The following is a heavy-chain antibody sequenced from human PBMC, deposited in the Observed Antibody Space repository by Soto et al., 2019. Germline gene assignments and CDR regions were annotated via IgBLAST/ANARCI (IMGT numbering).Heavy chain of an antibody. V-gene: IGHV3-30*18. D-gene: IGHD2-21*02. CDR2: ISYDGGNK. Sequence: QVQLVESGGGVVQPGRSLRLSCAASGSTFSSYGMHWVRQAPGKGLEWVAAISYDGGNKYYADSVKGRFTISRDNSKITLYLQMNRLRAEDTAVYYCAKDEWYGGNSWYFDLWGRGTLVTVSS. J-gene: IGHJ2*01. CDR3: AKDEWYGGNSWYFDL. CDR1: GSTFSSYG.